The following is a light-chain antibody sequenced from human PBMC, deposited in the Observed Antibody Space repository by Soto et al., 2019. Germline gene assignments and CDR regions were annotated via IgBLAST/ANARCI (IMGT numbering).Light chain of an antibody. CDR2: EVS. CDR1: NSDLGTYNY. Sequence: QSALTQPASVSGSPGQSITISCTGTNSDLGTYNYVSWHQQHPGKAPKLMIYEVSNRPSGVSNRFSGSKSGNTASLTISGLQAEDEADYYCSSYTASSTLVFGTGTKLTVL. V-gene: IGLV2-14*01. CDR3: SSYTASSTLV. J-gene: IGLJ1*01.